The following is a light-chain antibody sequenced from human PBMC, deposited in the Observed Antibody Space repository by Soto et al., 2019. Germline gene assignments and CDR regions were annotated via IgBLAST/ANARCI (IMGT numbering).Light chain of an antibody. V-gene: IGKV1-39*01. CDR1: QSISSY. J-gene: IGKJ1*01. CDR2: AAS. Sequence: DIQMTQSPSSLSASVGDRVTITCRASQSISSYLNWYQKKPGKDPKLLIYAASSLQSGVPSRFSGSGSGTDFNLTISSLQTEDFATYECQQSYSTPWTFGQGTKVDIK. CDR3: QQSYSTPWT.